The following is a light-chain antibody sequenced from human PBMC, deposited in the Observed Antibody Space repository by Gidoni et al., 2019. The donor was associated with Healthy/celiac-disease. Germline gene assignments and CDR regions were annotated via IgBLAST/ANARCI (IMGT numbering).Light chain of an antibody. CDR2: DAS. CDR1: QSVSSY. J-gene: IGKJ5*01. Sequence: EIVLTQSPATLSLSPGERATLSCRASQSVSSYVAWYQQKPGQAPRLLIYDASNRATGIPARFSGSGSGTDFTLTISSLEPEDFAVYSCQQRSNWHPTFGQGTRLEIK. V-gene: IGKV3-11*01. CDR3: QQRSNWHPT.